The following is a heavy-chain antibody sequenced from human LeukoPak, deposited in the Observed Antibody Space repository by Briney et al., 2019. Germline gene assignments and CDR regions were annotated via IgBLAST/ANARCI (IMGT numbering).Heavy chain of an antibody. CDR2: INSDGSST. CDR1: GFTFSSYW. D-gene: IGHD3-10*01. J-gene: IGHJ6*03. V-gene: IGHV3-74*01. Sequence: PGGSLRLSCAASGFTFSSYWMHWVRQAPGKGLVWVSRINSDGSSTSYADSVKGRFTISRDNAKNTLYLQMNSLRAEDTAVYYCARVATYYYGSGRHYYYYYMDVWGKGTTVTVSS. CDR3: ARVATYYYGSGRHYYYYYMDV.